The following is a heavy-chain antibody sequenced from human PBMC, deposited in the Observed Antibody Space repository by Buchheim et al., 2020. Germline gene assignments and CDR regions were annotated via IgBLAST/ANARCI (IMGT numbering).Heavy chain of an antibody. CDR3: AKSPYGDYVSWFDP. Sequence: QVQLVESGGGVVQPGRSLRLSCAASGFTFSSYAMHWVRQAPGKGLEWVAVISYDGSNKYYADSVKGRFTISRDNSRNTLYLQMNSLRAEDTAIYYCAKSPYGDYVSWFDPWGQGTL. D-gene: IGHD4-17*01. V-gene: IGHV3-30-3*02. CDR1: GFTFSSYA. CDR2: ISYDGSNK. J-gene: IGHJ5*02.